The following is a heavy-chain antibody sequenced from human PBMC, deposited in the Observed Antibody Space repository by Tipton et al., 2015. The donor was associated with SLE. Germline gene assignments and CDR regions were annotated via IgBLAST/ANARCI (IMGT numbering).Heavy chain of an antibody. CDR2: IYYSGSS. J-gene: IGHJ2*01. D-gene: IGHD3-16*01. Sequence: TLSLTCTVSGGSISSSSYYWGWIRQPPGKGLEWIGRIYYSGSSYYNPSLKSRVTISVDTSKNQFSLKLTSVTAADTAVYYCARLGRRGGNWYFDLWGRGTLVTVSS. CDR1: GGSISSSSYY. CDR3: ARLGRRGGNWYFDL. V-gene: IGHV4-39*07.